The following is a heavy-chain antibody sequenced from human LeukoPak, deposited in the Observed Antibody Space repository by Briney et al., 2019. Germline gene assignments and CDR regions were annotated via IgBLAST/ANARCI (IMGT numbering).Heavy chain of an antibody. V-gene: IGHV3-23*01. CDR3: AKAGEYDSSGYYSWYFDY. J-gene: IGHJ4*02. CDR1: GFTFSSYA. D-gene: IGHD3-22*01. CDR2: ISGSGGST. Sequence: GGSLRLSCAASGFTFSSYAMSWVRQAPGKGLEWVSAISGSGGSTYYADSVKGRFTISRDNSKNTLYLQMNSLRAEDTAVYYCAKAGEYDSSGYYSWYFDYWGQGTLVTVSS.